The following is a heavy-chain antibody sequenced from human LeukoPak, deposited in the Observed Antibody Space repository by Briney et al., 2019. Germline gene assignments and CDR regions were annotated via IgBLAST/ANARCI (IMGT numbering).Heavy chain of an antibody. J-gene: IGHJ4*02. V-gene: IGHV4-34*01. CDR2: INHSGST. D-gene: IGHD3-22*01. CDR1: GGSFSAYY. CDR3: ARGQRITMTD. Sequence: PSETLPLTCAVYGGSFSAYYWSWIRQPPGKGLEWIGEINHSGSTNYNPSLKSRVPISVDTSRNQFSLRLSSVTAADTAVYYCARGQRITMTDWGQGTLVTVSS.